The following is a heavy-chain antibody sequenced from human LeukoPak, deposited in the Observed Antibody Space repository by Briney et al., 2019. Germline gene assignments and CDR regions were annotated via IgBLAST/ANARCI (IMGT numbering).Heavy chain of an antibody. CDR1: GGSFSGYY. Sequence: PSETLSLTCAVYGGSFSGYYWSWIRQPPGKGLEWIGEINHSGSTNYNPSLKSRVTISVDTSKNRFSLKLSSVTAADTAVYYCAVKSGVSYYFDYWGQGTLVTVSS. CDR3: AVKSGVSYYFDY. D-gene: IGHD1-26*01. CDR2: INHSGST. V-gene: IGHV4-34*01. J-gene: IGHJ4*02.